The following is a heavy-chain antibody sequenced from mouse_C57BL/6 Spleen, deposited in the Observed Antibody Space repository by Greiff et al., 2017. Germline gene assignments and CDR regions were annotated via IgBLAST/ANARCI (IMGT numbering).Heavy chain of an antibody. CDR2: IYPGNSDT. Sequence: VQLQQSGTVLARPGASVKMSCKTSGYTFTSYWMHWVKQRPGQGLEWIGAIYPGNSDTSYKQKFKGKANLTAVTYASTAYMARSSQTNEDSAVYYSNEVVATHYFDYWGQGTTITVSS. CDR1: GYTFTSYW. V-gene: IGHV1-5*01. D-gene: IGHD1-1*01. CDR3: NEVVATHYFDY. J-gene: IGHJ2*01.